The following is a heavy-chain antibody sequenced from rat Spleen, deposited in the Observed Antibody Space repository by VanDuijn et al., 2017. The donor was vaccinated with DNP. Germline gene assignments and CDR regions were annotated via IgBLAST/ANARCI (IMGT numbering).Heavy chain of an antibody. D-gene: IGHD1-10*01. CDR3: ARWGNSDWYFDF. CDR2: IIFDGSPT. V-gene: IGHV5-22*01. CDR1: GLTFSDNY. Sequence: EVQLVESGGGLVQPGRSMKLSCVASGLTFSDNYMAWVRQVPTRGLEWVTTIIFDGSPTYYRDSVKGRFTISRENAKSTLYLQMNSLRSEDMATYYCARWGNSDWYFDFWGPGTMVTVSS. J-gene: IGHJ1*01.